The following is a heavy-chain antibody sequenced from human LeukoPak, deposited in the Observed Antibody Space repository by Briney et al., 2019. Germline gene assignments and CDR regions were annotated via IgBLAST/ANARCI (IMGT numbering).Heavy chain of an antibody. Sequence: GASVKVSCEASGYTFTSYGISWVRQAPGQGLEWMGWISAYNGNTNYAQKLQGRVTMTTDTSTSTAYMELRSLRSDDTAVYYCARADYSGEGRSGPTPGDYYYYMDVWGKGTTVTVSS. CDR3: ARADYSGEGRSGPTPGDYYYYMDV. V-gene: IGHV1-18*01. J-gene: IGHJ6*03. D-gene: IGHD2-21*01. CDR1: GYTFTSYG. CDR2: ISAYNGNT.